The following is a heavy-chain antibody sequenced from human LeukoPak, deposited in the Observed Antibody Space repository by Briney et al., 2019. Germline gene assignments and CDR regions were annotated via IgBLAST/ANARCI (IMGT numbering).Heavy chain of an antibody. CDR1: GFTVSSNY. J-gene: IGHJ5*02. V-gene: IGHV3-53*04. CDR3: ASEKSSTSCYGGICNWFDP. D-gene: IGHD2-2*01. Sequence: GGSLRLSCAASGFTVSSNYMSWVRQAPGKGLEWVSVIYSGGSTYYADSVKGRFTISRHNSKNTLYLQMNSLRVEDTAVYYCASEKSSTSCYGGICNWFDPWGQGTLVTVSS. CDR2: IYSGGST.